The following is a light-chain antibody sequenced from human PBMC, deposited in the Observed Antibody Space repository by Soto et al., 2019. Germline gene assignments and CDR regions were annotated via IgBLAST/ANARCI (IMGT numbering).Light chain of an antibody. CDR1: QSVSSSY. CDR2: GAS. J-gene: IGKJ2*01. Sequence: EIVLTQSPCTLSLSPGERATLSCRASQSVSSSYLAWYQQKPGQAPRLLIYGASSRATGIPDRFSVSGSGTDLTRTISSLEPEDSAVYCRQQYGSSPYTFGQGTKLELK. V-gene: IGKV3-20*01. CDR3: QQYGSSPYT.